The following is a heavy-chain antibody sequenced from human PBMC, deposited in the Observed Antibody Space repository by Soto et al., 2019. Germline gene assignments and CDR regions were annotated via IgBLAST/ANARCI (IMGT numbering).Heavy chain of an antibody. CDR1: GYTFTSYG. CDR3: ARDQHYYILGLRYYYGMDV. J-gene: IGHJ6*02. CDR2: ISAYNANT. V-gene: IGHV1-18*01. D-gene: IGHD3-9*01. Sequence: ASVKVSCKASGYTFTSYGISWVRQAPGQGLEWMGWISAYNANTNYAQKLQGRVTMTTDTSTNIAYMELRSLRSDDTAVYYCARDQHYYILGLRYYYGMDVWGQGTTVPVSS.